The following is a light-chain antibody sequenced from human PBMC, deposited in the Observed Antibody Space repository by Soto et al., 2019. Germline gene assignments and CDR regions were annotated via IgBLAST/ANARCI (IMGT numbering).Light chain of an antibody. CDR3: CSYEGKFF. V-gene: IGLV2-11*01. CDR2: DVT. Sequence: QSALTQPRAVSGSPGQSVTISCTGTSSDIGVSRSVSWHQQHPGKAPKLIISDVTKRPSGVPYRFSGSKSDNTASLTISGLQADDEADYYCCSYEGKFFFGTGTKVTVL. J-gene: IGLJ1*01. CDR1: SSDIGVSRS.